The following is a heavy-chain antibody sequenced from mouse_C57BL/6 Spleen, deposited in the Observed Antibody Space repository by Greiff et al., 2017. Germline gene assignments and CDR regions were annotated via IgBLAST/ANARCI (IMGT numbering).Heavy chain of an antibody. D-gene: IGHD2-3*01. J-gene: IGHJ4*01. V-gene: IGHV1-55*01. Sequence: VQLQQPGAELVKPGASVKMSCKASGYTFTSYWITWVKQRPGQGLEWIGDIYPGSGSTNYNEKFKSKATLTVDTSSSTAYMQLSSLTSEDSAVYYCARRDDPVLYAMDYWGQGASVTVSS. CDR2: IYPGSGST. CDR3: ARRDDPVLYAMDY. CDR1: GYTFTSYW.